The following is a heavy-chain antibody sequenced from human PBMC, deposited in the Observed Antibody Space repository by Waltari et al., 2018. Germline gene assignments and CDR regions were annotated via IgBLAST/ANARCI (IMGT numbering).Heavy chain of an antibody. D-gene: IGHD2-2*01. Sequence: QLVESGGGLVQPGGSLRLSCVASGFTISTYWMSWFRQDPGKGLEWVANINEDGNEKYYGESVKGRFTVSRDNAKNSLYLQMNSLRDEDTAVYYCARNHGQSSNDVYFDYWGQGTLVTVSS. CDR3: ARNHGQSSNDVYFDY. J-gene: IGHJ4*02. CDR1: GFTISTYW. CDR2: INEDGNEK. V-gene: IGHV3-7*02.